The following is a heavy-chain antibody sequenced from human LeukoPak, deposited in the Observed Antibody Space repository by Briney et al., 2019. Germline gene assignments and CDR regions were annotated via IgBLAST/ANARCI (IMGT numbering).Heavy chain of an antibody. J-gene: IGHJ6*02. CDR3: TTESHFYYGTDV. CDR1: GFTFRHFA. Sequence: PGGSLKLSCAASGFTFRHFAMNWVRQAPGKGLEWIGHIKSKTDGGTTVYAAPVKGRFAISRDDSKSTLYLQLNSLKTEDTAVYYCTTESHFYYGTDVWGQGATVTVSS. CDR2: IKSKTDGGTT. V-gene: IGHV3-15*01.